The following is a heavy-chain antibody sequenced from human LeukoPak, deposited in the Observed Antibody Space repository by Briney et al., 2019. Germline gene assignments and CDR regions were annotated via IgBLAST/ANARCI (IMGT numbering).Heavy chain of an antibody. V-gene: IGHV3-48*01. D-gene: IGHD6-19*01. Sequence: GGSLRLSCAASGFTFSSYAMSWVRQAPGKGLEWVSYINSRSTTLYYADSVKGRFTISRDNAMNSLYLEINSLRAEDTAVYYCARGTYSSGWLEFSDFDFWGQGILVTVSS. CDR2: INSRSTTL. CDR3: ARGTYSSGWLEFSDFDF. J-gene: IGHJ4*02. CDR1: GFTFSSYA.